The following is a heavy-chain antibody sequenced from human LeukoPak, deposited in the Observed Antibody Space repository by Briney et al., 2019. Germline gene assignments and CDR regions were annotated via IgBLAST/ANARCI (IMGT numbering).Heavy chain of an antibody. V-gene: IGHV3-43*01. CDR2: AGWAGGTT. Sequence: GGSLRLSCATSGFNFDRYTIHWVRQAPGKGLEWVSLAGWAGGTTFYSDSVRGRFTISRDSGRKSVYLQMNSLTTDDTAFYFCAKELETMFFDYWGQGALVTVSS. CDR3: AKELETMFFDY. D-gene: IGHD3-10*02. J-gene: IGHJ4*02. CDR1: GFNFDRYT.